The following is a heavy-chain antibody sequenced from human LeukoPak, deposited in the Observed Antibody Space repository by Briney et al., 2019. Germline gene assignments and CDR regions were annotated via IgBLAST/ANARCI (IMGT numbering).Heavy chain of an antibody. J-gene: IGHJ3*02. CDR1: GGTFSSYA. D-gene: IGHD4-23*01. V-gene: IGHV1-69*05. CDR2: IIPIFGTA. Sequence: SVTVSFMASGGTFSSYAISWVGQAPGQGREWMRGIIPIFGTANYAQKFQGRVTITTDESTSTAYMELSSLRSEDTAVYYCANDYGGNSNAFDIWGQGTMVTVSS. CDR3: ANDYGGNSNAFDI.